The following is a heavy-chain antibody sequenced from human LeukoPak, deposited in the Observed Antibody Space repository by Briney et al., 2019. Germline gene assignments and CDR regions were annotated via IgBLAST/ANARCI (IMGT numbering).Heavy chain of an antibody. CDR3: ARHAQDTAMVSWFDP. D-gene: IGHD5-18*01. V-gene: IGHV5-51*01. Sequence: GESLKISCKGSGYRFTSYWIGWVRQMPGKGLEWMGIIYPGDSDTRYSPSFQGQVTISADKSISTAYLQWSSLKASDTAMYYCARHAQDTAMVSWFDPWGQGTLVTVSS. J-gene: IGHJ5*02. CDR2: IYPGDSDT. CDR1: GYRFTSYW.